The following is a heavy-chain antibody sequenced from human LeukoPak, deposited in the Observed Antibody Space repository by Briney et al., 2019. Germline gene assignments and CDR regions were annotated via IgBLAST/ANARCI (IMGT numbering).Heavy chain of an antibody. CDR3: ARATEFDY. CDR1: GYTXAAYY. Sequence: GASVKVSCKTSGYTXAAYYIHWVRQAPGQGLEWMGWITPNSGGTNYAQKFQGRVTMTRDTSISTAYMELSILRSDDTAVYYCARATEFDYWGQGTLVTVSS. J-gene: IGHJ4*02. CDR2: ITPNSGGT. V-gene: IGHV1-2*02.